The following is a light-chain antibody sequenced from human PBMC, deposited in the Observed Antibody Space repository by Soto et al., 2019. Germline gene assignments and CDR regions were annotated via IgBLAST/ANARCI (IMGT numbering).Light chain of an antibody. CDR2: STN. CDR3: LLYMWNGIYL. Sequence: QTVVTPEPGVSVSLAGTVTLTGGLRSAPLSTTYYPAWCQQAPGQPPRTLIYSTNTRSSGVPDRFSGSIRGNKAALTITGAQADDKAYYYCLLYMWNGIYLFGPGTRVTVL. J-gene: IGLJ1*01. CDR1: SAPLSTTYY. V-gene: IGLV8-61*01.